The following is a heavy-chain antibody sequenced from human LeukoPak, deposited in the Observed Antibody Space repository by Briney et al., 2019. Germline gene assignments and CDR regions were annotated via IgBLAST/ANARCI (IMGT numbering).Heavy chain of an antibody. D-gene: IGHD2-21*01. Sequence: GGSLRLSCAASGFTVSSNYMSWVRQAPGKGLEWVSVIYSGGSTYYADSVKGRFTISRDNSKNTLYLQMNSLRAEDTAVYYCAGIVVVSDPPAIYYYGMDVWGQGTTVTVSS. CDR1: GFTVSSNY. J-gene: IGHJ6*02. CDR3: AGIVVVSDPPAIYYYGMDV. V-gene: IGHV3-66*01. CDR2: IYSGGST.